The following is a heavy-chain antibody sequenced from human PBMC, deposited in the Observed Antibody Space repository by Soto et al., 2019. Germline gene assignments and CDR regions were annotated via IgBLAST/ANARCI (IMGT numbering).Heavy chain of an antibody. J-gene: IGHJ6*03. CDR2: ISAYNGNT. CDR3: ARGRAYCGGDCYRYVYYYYMDV. CDR1: GYTFTSYG. Sequence: ASVKVSCKASGYTFTSYGISWVRQAPGQGLEWMGWISAYNGNTNYAQKLQGRVTMTTDTSTSTAYMELGSLRSDDTAVYYCARGRAYCGGDCYRYVYYYYMDVWGKGTTVTVSS. V-gene: IGHV1-18*01. D-gene: IGHD2-21*01.